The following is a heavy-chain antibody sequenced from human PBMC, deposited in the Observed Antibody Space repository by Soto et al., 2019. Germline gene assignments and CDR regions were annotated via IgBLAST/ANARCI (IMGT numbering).Heavy chain of an antibody. V-gene: IGHV4-4*07. CDR3: ARAGPMVLPYYYYGMDV. CDR1: GGSISSYY. Sequence: SETLSLTCTVSGGSISSYYWSWIQQPAGKGLEWIGRIYTSGSTNYNPSLKSRVTMSVDTSKNQFSLKLSSVTAADTAVYYCARAGPMVLPYYYYGMDVWGQGTTVTVSS. D-gene: IGHD3-10*01. J-gene: IGHJ6*02. CDR2: IYTSGST.